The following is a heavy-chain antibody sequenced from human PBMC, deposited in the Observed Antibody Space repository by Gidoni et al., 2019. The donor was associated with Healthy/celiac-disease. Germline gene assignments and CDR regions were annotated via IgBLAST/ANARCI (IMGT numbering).Heavy chain of an antibody. J-gene: IGHJ4*02. CDR1: GGSFSGYY. CDR3: AREYGRGYSSGWGFDY. Sequence: QVQLQQWGAGLLKPSETLSLPCAVYGGSFSGYYWSWIRQPPGKGLEWIGEINHSGSTNYNPSLKSRVTISVDTSKNQFSLKLSSVTAADTAVYYCAREYGRGYSSGWGFDYWGQGTLVTVSS. V-gene: IGHV4-34*01. CDR2: INHSGST. D-gene: IGHD6-19*01.